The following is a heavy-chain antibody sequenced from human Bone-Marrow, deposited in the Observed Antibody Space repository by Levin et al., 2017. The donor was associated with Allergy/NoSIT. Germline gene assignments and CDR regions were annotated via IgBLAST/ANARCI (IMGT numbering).Heavy chain of an antibody. J-gene: IGHJ2*01. CDR1: GFTFSSYA. CDR3: AKDAGGNSGVIGDWYFDL. D-gene: IGHD4-23*01. V-gene: IGHV3-23*01. CDR2: ISGSGGST. Sequence: GGSLRLSCAASGFTFSSYAMSWVRQAPGKGLEWVSAISGSGGSTYYADSVKGRFTISRDNSKNTLYLQMNSLRAEDTAVYYCAKDAGGNSGVIGDWYFDLWGRGTLVTVSS.